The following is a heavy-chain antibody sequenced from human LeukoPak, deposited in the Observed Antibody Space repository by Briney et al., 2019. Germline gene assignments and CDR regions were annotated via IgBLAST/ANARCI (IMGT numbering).Heavy chain of an antibody. CDR1: GYSFSTYW. CDR2: IYPGDSDT. V-gene: IGHV5-51*01. CDR3: ARRGYRSGANAFDI. Sequence: RGESLKISCKGSGYSFSTYWIGWVRQMPGKGLEWMGIIYPGDSDTRYSPSFQGQATISADKSISTAYLQWSSLKASDTAMYYCARRGYRSGANAFDIWGQGTMVTVSS. D-gene: IGHD6-19*01. J-gene: IGHJ3*02.